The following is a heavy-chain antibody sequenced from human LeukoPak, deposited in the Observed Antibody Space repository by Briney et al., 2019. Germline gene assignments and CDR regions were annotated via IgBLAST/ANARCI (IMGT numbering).Heavy chain of an antibody. CDR1: GFTFSSYA. J-gene: IGHJ4*02. V-gene: IGHV3-11*01. Sequence: GGSLRLSCAASGFTFSSYAMSWIRQAPGKGLEWVSYISSSGSTIYYADSVKGRFTISRDNAKNSLYLQMNSLRAEDTAVYYCAKVQRYVDTEMVDYWGQGTLVTVSS. CDR2: ISSSGSTI. CDR3: AKVQRYVDTEMVDY. D-gene: IGHD5-18*01.